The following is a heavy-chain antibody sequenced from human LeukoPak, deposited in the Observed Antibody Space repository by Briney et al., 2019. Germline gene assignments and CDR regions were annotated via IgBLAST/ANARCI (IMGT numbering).Heavy chain of an antibody. CDR3: VRDGMRGGDFDY. D-gene: IGHD1-26*01. Sequence: PGGSLRLSCAASGFTFTNYRMIWARQAPGKGLEWVANIKEDGSETHYVDSVRGRFSISRDNAKTSLFLQMNSLRAEDTAVYYCVRDGMRGGDFDYWGQGTLVTVSS. CDR1: GFTFTNYR. J-gene: IGHJ4*02. V-gene: IGHV3-7*01. CDR2: IKEDGSET.